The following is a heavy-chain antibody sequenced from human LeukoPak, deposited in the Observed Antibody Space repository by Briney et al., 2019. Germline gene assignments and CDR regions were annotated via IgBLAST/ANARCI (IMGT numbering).Heavy chain of an antibody. CDR3: ARDSRDITIFGADYYYMDV. V-gene: IGHV1-46*01. J-gene: IGHJ6*03. Sequence: ASVKVSCKASGYTFTNYDIHWVRQAPGQGLEWMGIINPSGGSTTYAQKFQGRVTMTRDMSTGTVYMELSSLRSEDTAVYYCARDSRDITIFGADYYYMDVRGKGTTVTVSS. D-gene: IGHD3-3*01. CDR2: INPSGGST. CDR1: GYTFTNYD.